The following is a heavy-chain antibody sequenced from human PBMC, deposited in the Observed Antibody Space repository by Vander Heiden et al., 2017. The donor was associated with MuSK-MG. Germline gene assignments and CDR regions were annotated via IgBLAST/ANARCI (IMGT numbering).Heavy chain of an antibody. D-gene: IGHD3-3*01. J-gene: IGHJ4*02. V-gene: IGHV3-48*03. CDR1: GFTFSSYE. CDR3: ARDPPFWSGYYFDY. Sequence: EVQLVESGGGLVQPGGSLRLSCAASGFTFSSYEMNWVRQAPGKGLEWVSYISSSGSTIYYADSVKGRFTISRDNAKNSLYLQMNSLRAEDTAVYYCARDPPFWSGYYFDYWGQGTLVTVSS. CDR2: ISSSGSTI.